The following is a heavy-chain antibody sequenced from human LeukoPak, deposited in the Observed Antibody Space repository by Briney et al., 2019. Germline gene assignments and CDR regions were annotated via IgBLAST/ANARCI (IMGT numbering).Heavy chain of an antibody. J-gene: IGHJ3*02. CDR1: GFTFSTFA. D-gene: IGHD2-15*01. Sequence: PGGSLRLSCAASGFTFSTFAMIWVRQPPGKGLEWVSSIFPSGGEIHYADSVKGRFTISRDNTKNSLYLQMNSLRAEDTAVYYCAKDGGSDPDSFDIWGQGTMVTVSS. CDR2: IFPSGGEI. V-gene: IGHV3-23*01. CDR3: AKDGGSDPDSFDI.